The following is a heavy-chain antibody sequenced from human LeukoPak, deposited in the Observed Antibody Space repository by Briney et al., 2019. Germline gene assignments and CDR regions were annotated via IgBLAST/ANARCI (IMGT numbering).Heavy chain of an antibody. J-gene: IGHJ4*02. CDR2: IIPIFGTA. D-gene: IGHD3-9*01. CDR3: ARVGEDYDILTASVSDY. CDR1: GGTFSSYA. Sequence: GASVKVSCKASGGTFSSYAISWVRQAPGQGLEWMGGIIPIFGTANYAQKFQGRVTITADESTSTAYMELSSLRSEDTAVYYCARVGEDYDILTASVSDYWGQGTLVTVSS. V-gene: IGHV1-69*13.